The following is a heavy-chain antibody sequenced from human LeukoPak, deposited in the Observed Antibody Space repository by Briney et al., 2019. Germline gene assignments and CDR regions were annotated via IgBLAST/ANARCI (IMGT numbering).Heavy chain of an antibody. CDR1: GGSISSSSYY. CDR2: IYYSGRT. Sequence: SETLSLTCTVSGGSISSSSYYWGWHRQPPGKGRGWVGSIYYSGRTYDNPSRKRRVTISENTSKNQFSLKLSSVTAADTAVYYCARQGDSSGYYYFDYWGQGTLVTVSS. V-gene: IGHV4-39*01. CDR3: ARQGDSSGYYYFDY. J-gene: IGHJ4*02. D-gene: IGHD3-22*01.